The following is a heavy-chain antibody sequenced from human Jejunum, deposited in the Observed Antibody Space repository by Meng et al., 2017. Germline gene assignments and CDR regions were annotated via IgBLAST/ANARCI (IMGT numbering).Heavy chain of an antibody. CDR1: GVSTTAPFY. V-gene: IGHV4-4*02. CDR2: VWPSGAT. D-gene: IGHD1-14*01. Sequence: QRQLQDSGPGLVKPSGTLSLTCTVSGVSTTAPFYWTWIRQAPGKGLEWIGEVWPSGATYYNPSLSSRITISIDTSNNQFSLEVAFLTAADTAVYYCARAIRERYFDSWGQGTLVTVSS. J-gene: IGHJ4*02. CDR3: ARAIRERYFDS.